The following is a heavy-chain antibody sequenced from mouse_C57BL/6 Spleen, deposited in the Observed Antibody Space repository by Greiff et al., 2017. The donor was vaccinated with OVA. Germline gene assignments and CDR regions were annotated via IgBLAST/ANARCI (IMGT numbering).Heavy chain of an antibody. CDR1: GFNIKDDY. V-gene: IGHV14-4*01. CDR2: IDPENGDT. D-gene: IGHD2-1*01. J-gene: IGHJ3*01. Sequence: VHVKQSGAELVRPGASVKLSCTASGFNIKDDYMHWVKQRPEQGLEWIGWIDPENGDTEYASKFQGKATITADTSSNTAYLQLSSLTSEDTAVYYCTTYPGKGFAYWGQGTLVTVSA. CDR3: TTYPGKGFAY.